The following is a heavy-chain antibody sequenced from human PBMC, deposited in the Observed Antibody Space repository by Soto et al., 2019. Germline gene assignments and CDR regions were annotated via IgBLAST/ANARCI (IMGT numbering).Heavy chain of an antibody. CDR1: GFTFDDYA. CDR3: ARDPSVTPPYTWFDP. D-gene: IGHD4-4*01. CDR2: ISSSSSTI. J-gene: IGHJ5*02. V-gene: IGHV3-48*02. Sequence: PGGSLRLSCAASGFTFDDYAMHWGRQAPGKGLEWVSYISSSSSTIYYADSVKGRVTISRENAKNSLYLQMNSLRDEDTAVYYCARDPSVTPPYTWFDPWGQGTLVTVSS.